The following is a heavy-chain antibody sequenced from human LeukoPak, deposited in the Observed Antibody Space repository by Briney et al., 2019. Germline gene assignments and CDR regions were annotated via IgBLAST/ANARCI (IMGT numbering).Heavy chain of an antibody. CDR3: AKEVEPRDN. CDR2: ISGHGGST. CDR1: GFTFSAYA. D-gene: IGHD1-26*01. V-gene: IGHV3-23*01. J-gene: IGHJ4*02. Sequence: GGSLRLSCAASGFTFSAYAMTWVRQAPGKGLEWVSGISGHGGSTFYAHSVKGRFTISRDNSKNTLYPQMNSLRAEDTAVYYCAKEVEPRDNWGQGTLVTVSS.